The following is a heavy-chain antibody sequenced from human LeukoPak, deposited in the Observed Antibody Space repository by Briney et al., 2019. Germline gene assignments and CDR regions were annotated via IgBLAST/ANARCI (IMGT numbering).Heavy chain of an antibody. Sequence: GGSLRLSCAASGFTFSSYGMHWVRQAPGKGLEWVAFIRYDGSNKYYADSVKGRFTISRDNSKNTLYLQMNSLRAEDTAVYYCATLRSGYYYDYFDYWGQGTLVTVSS. V-gene: IGHV3-30*02. CDR2: IRYDGSNK. D-gene: IGHD3-22*01. J-gene: IGHJ4*02. CDR1: GFTFSSYG. CDR3: ATLRSGYYYDYFDY.